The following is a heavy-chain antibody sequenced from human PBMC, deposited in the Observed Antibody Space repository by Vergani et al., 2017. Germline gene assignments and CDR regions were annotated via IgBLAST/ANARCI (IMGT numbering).Heavy chain of an antibody. D-gene: IGHD4-23*01. CDR2: ISSSSSTI. Sequence: EVQLVESGGGLVQPGGSLRLSCAASGFTFSSYSMNWVRQAPGKGLEWVSYISSSSSTIYYADSVKGRFTISRDNANNSLYLQMNSLRAEDTAVYYCARDPATVVTPGNNWFDPWGQGTLVTVSS. J-gene: IGHJ5*02. V-gene: IGHV3-48*01. CDR3: ARDPATVVTPGNNWFDP. CDR1: GFTFSSYS.